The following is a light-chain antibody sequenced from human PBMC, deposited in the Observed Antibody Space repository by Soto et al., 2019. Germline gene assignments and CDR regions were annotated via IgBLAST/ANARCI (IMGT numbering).Light chain of an antibody. CDR1: ARISRY. CDR2: DAS. Sequence: DIQMTQSPSSLSASLGDRVTVTCRSSARISRYLNWYQQKPGNAPKPVISDASTLQTGVPSRFSGPGSGTSFTLTITGLQSEDCPTYYCQQSFNAPRTFGKGTMLEIQ. V-gene: IGKV1-39*01. CDR3: QQSFNAPRT. J-gene: IGKJ2*01.